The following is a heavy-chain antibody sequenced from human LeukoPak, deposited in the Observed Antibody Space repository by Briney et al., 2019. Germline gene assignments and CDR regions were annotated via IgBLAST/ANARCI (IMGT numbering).Heavy chain of an antibody. Sequence: GGSLRLSCAAYGFTFSTYWMTWVRQAPGKGLEWVSYISSSGSTIYYADSVKGRFTISRDNAKNSLYLQMNSLRAEDTAVYYCAELGITMIGGVWGKGTTVTISS. CDR3: AELGITMIGGV. D-gene: IGHD3-10*02. CDR1: GFTFSTYW. J-gene: IGHJ6*04. V-gene: IGHV3-48*04. CDR2: ISSSGSTI.